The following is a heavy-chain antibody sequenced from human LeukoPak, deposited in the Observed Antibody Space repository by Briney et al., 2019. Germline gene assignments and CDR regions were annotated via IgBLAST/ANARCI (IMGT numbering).Heavy chain of an antibody. J-gene: IGHJ6*02. CDR2: ISPGDFDT. Sequence: GESLKISCKGSGYSLITYWVAWVRQMPGKGLEWMGMISPGDFDTRYSPSFKGQVTISADKSISTAYLQWSSLKASDTAIYYCARHQGGMDVWGQGTTVTVSS. CDR1: GYSLITYW. V-gene: IGHV5-51*01. CDR3: ARHQGGMDV.